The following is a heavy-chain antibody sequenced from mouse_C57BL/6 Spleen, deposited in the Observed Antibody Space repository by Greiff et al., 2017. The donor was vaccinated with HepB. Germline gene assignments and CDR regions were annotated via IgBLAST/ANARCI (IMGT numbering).Heavy chain of an antibody. D-gene: IGHD1-1*01. CDR2: IYPGDGDT. CDR3: ARENYGSSYVDY. J-gene: IGHJ2*01. V-gene: IGHV1-80*01. Sequence: LVESGAELVKPGASVKISCKASGYAFSSYWMNWVKQRPGKGLEWIGQIYPGDGDTNYNGKFKGKATLTADKSSSTAYMQLSSLTSEDSAVYFCARENYGSSYVDYWGQGTTLTVSS. CDR1: GYAFSSYW.